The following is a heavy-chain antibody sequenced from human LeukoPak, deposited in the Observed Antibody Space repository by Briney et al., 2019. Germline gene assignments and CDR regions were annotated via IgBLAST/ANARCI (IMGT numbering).Heavy chain of an antibody. CDR2: ISYDGSNK. V-gene: IGHV3-30*04. J-gene: IGHJ6*03. CDR1: GFTFSNYA. CDR3: ARNPPGIVGAPTHYCYYMDV. D-gene: IGHD1-26*01. Sequence: PGRSLRLSCAASGFTFSNYAMHWVRQAPGKGLEWVAVISYDGSNKYYTDSVKGRFTISGDSSKNTLYLQMNSLRPEDTAVYYCARNPPGIVGAPTHYCYYMDVWGRGTTVTISS.